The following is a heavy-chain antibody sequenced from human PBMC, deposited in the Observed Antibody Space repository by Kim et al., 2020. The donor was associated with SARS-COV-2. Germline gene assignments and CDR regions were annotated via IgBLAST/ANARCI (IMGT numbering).Heavy chain of an antibody. CDR2: INPNSGGT. CDR3: ARAPRRGAAAGSWGY. J-gene: IGHJ4*02. CDR1: GYTFTGYY. D-gene: IGHD6-13*01. Sequence: ASVKVSCKASGYTFTGYYMHWVRQAPGQGLEWMGWINPNSGGTNYAQKFQGRVTMTRDTSISTAYMELSRLRSDDTAVYYCARAPRRGAAAGSWGYWGQGTLVTVSS. V-gene: IGHV1-2*02.